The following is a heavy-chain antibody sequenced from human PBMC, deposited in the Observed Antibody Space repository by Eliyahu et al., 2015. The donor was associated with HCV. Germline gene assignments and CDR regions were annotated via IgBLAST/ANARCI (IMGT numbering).Heavy chain of an antibody. J-gene: IGHJ4*01. CDR3: ATVGATALDF. CDR1: GGSITXAAYY. D-gene: IGHD1-26*01. V-gene: IGHV4-31*02. Sequence: QLQESGPGLVKPSQXLSLXCRVXGGSITXAAYYWSWIRQHPXXGLEWIGYIYHTGSTYYNPSLGSRVTVSMDTSKNEYSLTLTSITVADAAVYYCATVGATALDFWGPGRLVTVSS. CDR2: IYHTGST.